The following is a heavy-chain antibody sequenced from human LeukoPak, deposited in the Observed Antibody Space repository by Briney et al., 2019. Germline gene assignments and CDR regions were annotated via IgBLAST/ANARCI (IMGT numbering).Heavy chain of an antibody. J-gene: IGHJ4*02. D-gene: IGHD3-10*01. Sequence: PGGSLGLSWAAPGFTFSSYAMPWFGKAPGKGLEWASAIGTAGDTYYPGSVKGRFTISRENAKNSLYLQMNSLRAGDTAVYYCARAIWGYGSGRPFDYWGQGTLVTVSS. CDR1: GFTFSSYA. CDR3: ARAIWGYGSGRPFDY. CDR2: IGTAGDT. V-gene: IGHV3-13*01.